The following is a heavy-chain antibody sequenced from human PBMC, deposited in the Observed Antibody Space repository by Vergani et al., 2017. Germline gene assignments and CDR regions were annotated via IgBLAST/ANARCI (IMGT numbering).Heavy chain of an antibody. CDR2: ISNEGSKK. D-gene: IGHD3-10*01. CDR1: GLSFSSHA. J-gene: IGHJ6*03. CDR3: AKSGSVTSGSLQYNFYMDV. V-gene: IGHV3-30*18. Sequence: QVQLAESGGGRVQPGRSLRLSCAASGLSFSSHAIHWVRQAPGKGLEWVAVISNEGSKKYYADSVKGRFTISRDNSKNTLDLQMNSLRTQDTAVYYCAKSGSVTSGSLQYNFYMDVWGKGTTVTVS.